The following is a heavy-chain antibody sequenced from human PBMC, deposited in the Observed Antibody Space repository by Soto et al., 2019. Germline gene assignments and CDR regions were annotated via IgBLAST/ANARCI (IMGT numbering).Heavy chain of an antibody. J-gene: IGHJ4*02. D-gene: IGHD2-21*02. Sequence: SETLSLTCTVSGGSISSYYWSWIRQPPGKGLEWIGYIYYSGSTNYNPSLKSRVTISVDTSKNQFSLKLSSVTAADTAVYYCARVTYFDYWGQGTLVTVSS. V-gene: IGHV4-59*08. CDR1: GGSISSYY. CDR3: ARVTYFDY. CDR2: IYYSGST.